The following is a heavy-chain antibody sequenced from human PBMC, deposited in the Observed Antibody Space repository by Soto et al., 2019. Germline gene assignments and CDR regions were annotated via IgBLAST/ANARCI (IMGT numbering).Heavy chain of an antibody. CDR2: IWYDGSNT. V-gene: IGHV3-33*01. D-gene: IGHD6-19*01. J-gene: IGHJ4*02. Sequence: PGGSLRLSCAASGFTFSSYAMHWVRQAPGKGLEWVGVIWYDGSNTFYAESVKGRFTISRDNSKNTVYLQITALRAEDTAVYYCARDFRRVPVAPGYWGQGTLVTGSS. CDR3: ARDFRRVPVAPGY. CDR1: GFTFSSYA.